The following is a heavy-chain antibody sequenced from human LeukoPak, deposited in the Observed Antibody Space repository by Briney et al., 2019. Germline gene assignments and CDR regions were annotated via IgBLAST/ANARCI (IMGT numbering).Heavy chain of an antibody. Sequence: GGSLRLSCAASGFTFSSYAMSWVRQAPGKGLEWGSAISGSGGSTYYADSVKGRFTISRDNSKNTLYLQMNSLRAEDTAVYYCAKDFWSRGSSWYGSLDYWGQGTLVTVSS. CDR3: AKDFWSRGSSWYGSLDY. D-gene: IGHD6-13*01. J-gene: IGHJ4*02. V-gene: IGHV3-23*01. CDR2: ISGSGGST. CDR1: GFTFSSYA.